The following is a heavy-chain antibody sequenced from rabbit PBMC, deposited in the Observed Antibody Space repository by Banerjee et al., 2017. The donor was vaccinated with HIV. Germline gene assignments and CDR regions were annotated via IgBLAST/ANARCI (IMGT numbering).Heavy chain of an antibody. CDR3: ARGSLNAGDGYSL. J-gene: IGHJ4*01. V-gene: IGHV1S45*01. D-gene: IGHD8-1*01. CDR1: GFSFSNGYV. Sequence: QEQLEESGGDLVKPEGSLTLTCTASGFSFSNGYVMCWVRQAPGKGLEWIACINTISGDTVYATWAKGRFTISSHNAQNTLYLQLNSLTAADTATYFCARGSLNAGDGYSLWGPGTLVTVS. CDR2: INTISGDT.